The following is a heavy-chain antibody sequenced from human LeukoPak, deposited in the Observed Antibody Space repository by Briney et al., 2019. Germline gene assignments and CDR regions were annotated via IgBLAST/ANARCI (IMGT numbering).Heavy chain of an antibody. V-gene: IGHV5-51*01. D-gene: IGHD3-16*01. J-gene: IGHJ4*02. Sequence: PGASLKISCRGSGSRFTSYWIGWVRPMPGKGLEWMGIIYPVDSDTRYRPTFQGRVTISADTSISTAYLQWSSLKASDTPMYYCARILYWGKSTYFDYWGQGTLVAVSS. CDR2: IYPVDSDT. CDR1: GSRFTSYW. CDR3: ARILYWGKSTYFDY.